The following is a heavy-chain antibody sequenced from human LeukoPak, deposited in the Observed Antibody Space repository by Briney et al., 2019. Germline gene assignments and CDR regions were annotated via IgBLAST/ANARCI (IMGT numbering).Heavy chain of an antibody. V-gene: IGHV3-43*02. Sequence: GRTRRLSRAASVFTLEDFAMHWAREVPGKGLECVSVIGADSGSTYYADSVKGRFTISRDNSKNSLYLQMNSLRTEDTALYYCAKDRVAGGIGYFDYWGQGTLGTVSS. D-gene: IGHD6-19*01. CDR3: AKDRVAGGIGYFDY. CDR2: IGADSGST. J-gene: IGHJ4*02. CDR1: VFTLEDFA.